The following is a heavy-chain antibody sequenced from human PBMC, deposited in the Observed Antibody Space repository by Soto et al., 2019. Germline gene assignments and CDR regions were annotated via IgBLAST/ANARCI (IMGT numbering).Heavy chain of an antibody. CDR2: ISAYNGNT. D-gene: IGHD5-18*01. V-gene: IGHV1-18*01. CDR3: ARDSGYSYGWGYYGMDV. Sequence: QVQLVQSGAEVKKPGASVKVSCKASGYTFTSSGISWVRQAPGQGLEWMAWISAYNGNTNYAQKLQGRVTMTTDTSTSTACMELRSLRSDDTAVYYCARDSGYSYGWGYYGMDVWGQGTTVTVSS. CDR1: GYTFTSSG. J-gene: IGHJ6*02.